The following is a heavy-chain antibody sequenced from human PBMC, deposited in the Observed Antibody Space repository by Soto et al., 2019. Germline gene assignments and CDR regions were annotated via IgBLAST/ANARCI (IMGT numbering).Heavy chain of an antibody. V-gene: IGHV4-31*03. D-gene: IGHD3-10*01. CDR2: IYYSGST. J-gene: IGHJ6*02. CDR1: GGSISSGGYY. CDR3: ARDPRYYGLRGRPIAPHYGMDV. Sequence: QVQLQESGQGLVKPSQTLSLTCTVSGGSISSGGYYWSWIRQHPGKGLEWIGYIYYSGSTYYNPSLKSRVTISVDTSKNQFSLKLSSVTAADTAVYYCARDPRYYGLRGRPIAPHYGMDVWGQGTTVTVSS.